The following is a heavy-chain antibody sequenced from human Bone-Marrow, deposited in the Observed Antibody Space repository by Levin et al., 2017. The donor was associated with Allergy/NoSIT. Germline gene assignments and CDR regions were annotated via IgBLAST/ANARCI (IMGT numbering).Heavy chain of an antibody. D-gene: IGHD5-12*01. Sequence: SCAASGFTFSSYSMNWVRQAPGKGLEWVSSISSSSSYIYYADSVKGRFTISRDNAKNSLYLQMNSLRAEDTAVYYCARDRHAWLRLDYFDYWGQGTLVTVSS. CDR3: ARDRHAWLRLDYFDY. CDR2: ISSSSSYI. J-gene: IGHJ4*02. V-gene: IGHV3-21*01. CDR1: GFTFSSYS.